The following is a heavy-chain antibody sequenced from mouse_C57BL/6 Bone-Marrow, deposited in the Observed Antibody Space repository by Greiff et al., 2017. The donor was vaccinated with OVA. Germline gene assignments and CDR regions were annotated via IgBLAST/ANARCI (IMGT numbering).Heavy chain of an antibody. CDR3: ASRTPDYGRRRAGMGY. CDR1: GFDFTDYY. J-gene: IGHJ4*01. Sequence: EVQLQQSGAELVKPGASVKLSCTASGFDFTDYYMHWVKQRPEQGLEWIGRIDPEDGETKYAPKFQGKATITADTSSNTAYLQLSSLTSEDTADYSGASRTPDYGRRRAGMGYWGQGTSVTVSS. D-gene: IGHD1-1*02. V-gene: IGHV14-2*01. CDR2: IDPEDGET.